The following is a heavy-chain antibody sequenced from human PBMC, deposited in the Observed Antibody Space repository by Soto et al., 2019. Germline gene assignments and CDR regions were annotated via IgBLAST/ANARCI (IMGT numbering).Heavy chain of an antibody. Sequence: GGSLRLSCAASGFTFSSYAMSWVRQAPGKGLEWVSAISGSGGSTYYADSVKGRFTISRDNSKNTLYLQMNSLRAEDTAFYYSGSTNYNPPLKSRVTISVDTSKNQFSLKLSSVTAADTAVYYCARGHGSGSYYSDPVIYYYYYGMDVWGQGTTVTVSS. J-gene: IGHJ6*02. D-gene: IGHD3-10*01. V-gene: IGHV3-23*01. CDR3: GSTNYNPPLKSRVTISVDTSKNQFSLKLSSVTAADTAVYYCARGHGSGSYYSDPVIYYYYYGMDV. CDR1: GFTFSSYA. CDR2: ISGSGGST.